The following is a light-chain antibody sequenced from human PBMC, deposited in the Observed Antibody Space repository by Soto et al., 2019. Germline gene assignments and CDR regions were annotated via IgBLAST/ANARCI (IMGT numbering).Light chain of an antibody. CDR1: SGSIASNY. Sequence: NFMLTQPHSVSECPGRTVTISCTRSSGSIASNYVQWYQQRPGSAPIIVIYEDNQRPSGVPDRFSGSIDSSSNSASLTISGLKTEDEADYYCQSYDSRNHVVFGGGTKLTVL. CDR2: EDN. CDR3: QSYDSRNHVV. V-gene: IGLV6-57*04. J-gene: IGLJ2*01.